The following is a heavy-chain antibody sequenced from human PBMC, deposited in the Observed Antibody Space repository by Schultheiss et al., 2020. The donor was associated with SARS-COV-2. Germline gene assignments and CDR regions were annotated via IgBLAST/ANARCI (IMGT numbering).Heavy chain of an antibody. J-gene: IGHJ5*02. D-gene: IGHD2-2*01. V-gene: IGHV3-9*01. CDR3: VKDSSTSTILTLGIGFDP. CDR1: GFTFGKYA. CDR2: ITWDGGSL. Sequence: GGSLRLSCAASGFTFGKYAMHWVRQVPGKGLEWISGITWDGGSLVYADSVKGRFAISRDNANNSLFLEMNSLKIEDTGLYYCVKDSSTSTILTLGIGFDPWGQGTLVTVSS.